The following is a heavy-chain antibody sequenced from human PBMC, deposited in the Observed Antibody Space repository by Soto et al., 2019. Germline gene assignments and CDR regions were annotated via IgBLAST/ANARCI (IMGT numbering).Heavy chain of an antibody. CDR2: INPSSGGT. J-gene: IGHJ5*02. CDR3: ARELGVIGAPGYTWFDP. V-gene: IGHV1-2*02. D-gene: IGHD1-26*01. CDR1: GYTFSDYY. Sequence: ASVKVSCKASGYTFSDYYVHWVREAPGQGLEWMGWINPSSGGTIYTQRFQGRVTMTRDTSISTVYMELSRLTSDDTAVYYCARELGVIGAPGYTWFDPWGQGALVTVSS.